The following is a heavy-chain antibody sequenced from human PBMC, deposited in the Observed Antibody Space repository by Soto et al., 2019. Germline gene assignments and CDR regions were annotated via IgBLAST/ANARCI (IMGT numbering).Heavy chain of an antibody. D-gene: IGHD5-18*01. V-gene: IGHV3-53*01. J-gene: IGHJ6*02. Sequence: GGSLRLSCAASGFTVSSNYMSWVRQAPGKGLEWVSVIYSGGSTYDADSVKGRFTISRDNSKNTLYLQMNSLRAEDTAVYYCARPSDTAMVYYYYGMDVWGQGTTVTVSS. CDR2: IYSGGST. CDR1: GFTVSSNY. CDR3: ARPSDTAMVYYYYGMDV.